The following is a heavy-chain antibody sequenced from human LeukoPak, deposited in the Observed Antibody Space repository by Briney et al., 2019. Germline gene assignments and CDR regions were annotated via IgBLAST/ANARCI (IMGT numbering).Heavy chain of an antibody. CDR2: IWYDGSNK. Sequence: PGGSLRLSCAASGFTFSSYGMHWVRQAPGKGLEWMAVIWYDGSNKYYADSVKGRFTISRDNSKNTLYLQMNSLRAEDTAVYYCARGGRTYYYDSSGSTTYYMDVWGKGTTVTVSS. V-gene: IGHV3-33*01. D-gene: IGHD3-22*01. CDR3: ARGGRTYYYDSSGSTTYYMDV. J-gene: IGHJ6*03. CDR1: GFTFSSYG.